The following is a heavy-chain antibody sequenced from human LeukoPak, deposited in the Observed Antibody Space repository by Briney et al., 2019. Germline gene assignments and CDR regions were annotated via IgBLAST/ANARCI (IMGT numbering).Heavy chain of an antibody. D-gene: IGHD6-19*01. CDR3: ARGVAVAGTGGSY. Sequence: ASVKVSCKASGYTFTSHGISWVRQAPGQGLEWMGWISAYNGHTKYAQKLQGRVTMTADTSTSTAYMELRSLRSDDTAVYYCARGVAVAGTGGSYWGQGTLVTVSS. J-gene: IGHJ4*02. CDR2: ISAYNGHT. V-gene: IGHV1-18*01. CDR1: GYTFTSHG.